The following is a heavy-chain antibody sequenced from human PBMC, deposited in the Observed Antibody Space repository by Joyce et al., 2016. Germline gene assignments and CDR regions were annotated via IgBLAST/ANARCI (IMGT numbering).Heavy chain of an antibody. CDR2: SDPSDSYT. CDR3: ARVSWNYDFWTDGDY. CDR1: GYSFTSYW. J-gene: IGHJ4*02. Sequence: EVQLVQSGAEVKKPGESLRIYCKGSGYSFTSYWISWVRQMPGKGLEWMGRSDPSDSYTNYSPAFQGHVTISADKSISTAYLQWSSLKASDTAMYYCARVSWNYDFWTDGDYWGQGTLVTVSS. V-gene: IGHV5-10-1*01. D-gene: IGHD3-3*01.